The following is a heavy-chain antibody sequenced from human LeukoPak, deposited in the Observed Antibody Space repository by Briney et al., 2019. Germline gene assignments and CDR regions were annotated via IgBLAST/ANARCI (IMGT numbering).Heavy chain of an antibody. J-gene: IGHJ4*02. CDR1: GYIFTDYY. D-gene: IGHD1-26*01. CDR3: VRGRLSAGWEIRPKFDY. V-gene: IGHV1-2*02. CDR2: INPNSGGT. Sequence: GASVKVSCKASGYIFTDYYIHWVRQAPGQGLEWMGWINPNSGGTNYAQKFQGRVTMTRDMSISTAYMELRRLRSDDTAVYNCVRGRLSAGWEIRPKFDYWGQGTLVTVSS.